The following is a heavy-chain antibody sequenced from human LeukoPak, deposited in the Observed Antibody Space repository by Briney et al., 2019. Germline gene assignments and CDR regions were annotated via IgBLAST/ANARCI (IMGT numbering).Heavy chain of an antibody. V-gene: IGHV1-8*01. J-gene: IGHJ4*02. CDR2: MNPNNGDT. CDR3: ARGLGTYDSSELTWPMISF. Sequence: ASVKVSCKASGYTFTSYEINWVRQATGQGLGWMGWMNPNNGDTAFAQKFQGRITMTRSTSISTAYMELSSLTSEDTAVYYCARGLGTYDSSELTWPMISFWGQGTLVTVSS. CDR1: GYTFTSYE. D-gene: IGHD3-22*01.